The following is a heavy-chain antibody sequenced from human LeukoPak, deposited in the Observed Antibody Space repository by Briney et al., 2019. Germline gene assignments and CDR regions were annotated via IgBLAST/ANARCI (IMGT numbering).Heavy chain of an antibody. J-gene: IGHJ4*02. D-gene: IGHD5-24*01. CDR2: IDTDGKTT. CDR3: VRDKDGYNF. Sequence: GGSLRLSCAASGFTFNTYIMHWVRQAPGKGLVWVSRIDTDGKTTTYADSVKGQFTISRDNAKNMLYLQMNSLRVEDTAVYYCVRDKDGYNFWGQGTLVSVSS. CDR1: GFTFNTYI. V-gene: IGHV3-74*01.